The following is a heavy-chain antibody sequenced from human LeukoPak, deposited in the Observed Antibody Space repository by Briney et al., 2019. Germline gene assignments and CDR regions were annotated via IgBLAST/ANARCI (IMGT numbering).Heavy chain of an antibody. CDR3: AKDRTYYDSSGYYFDY. D-gene: IGHD3-22*01. J-gene: IGHJ4*02. CDR1: RFIFSSYG. CDR2: IWYDGSNK. V-gene: IGHV3-30*02. Sequence: GGSLRLSCAASRFIFSSYGMHWVRQAPGKGLEWVAFIWYDGSNKYYADSVKGRFTISRDNSKNTIFLQMNSLRDEDTAVYYCAKDRTYYDSSGYYFDYWGQGTQVTVSS.